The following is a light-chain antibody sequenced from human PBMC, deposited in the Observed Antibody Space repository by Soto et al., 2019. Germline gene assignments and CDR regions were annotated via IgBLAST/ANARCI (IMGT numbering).Light chain of an antibody. CDR2: DVT. CDR3: CSYTSSSTLYV. Sequence: QSALTQPASVSGSPGQSITISCTGTSSDVGDNNYVSWYQQHPGKAPKLMIYDVTHRPSGISNRFSGSKSGNTASLTISGLQAEDEADYYCCSYTSSSTLYVFGTGTKVTVL. J-gene: IGLJ1*01. V-gene: IGLV2-14*01. CDR1: SSDVGDNNY.